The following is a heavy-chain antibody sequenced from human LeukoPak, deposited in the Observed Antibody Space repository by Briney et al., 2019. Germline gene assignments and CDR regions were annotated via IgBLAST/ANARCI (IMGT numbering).Heavy chain of an antibody. Sequence: GSLRLSCAASGFTFSNSAMHWVRQAPGKGLEWVAFIQYDGSNKYSADSVKGRFTISRDNSKSTLYLQMNSLRDDDSAAYFCARVYLERLTAGYFDHWGQGTQVTVSP. V-gene: IGHV3-30*02. D-gene: IGHD2-8*01. J-gene: IGHJ4*02. CDR2: IQYDGSNK. CDR1: GFTFSNSA. CDR3: ARVYLERLTAGYFDH.